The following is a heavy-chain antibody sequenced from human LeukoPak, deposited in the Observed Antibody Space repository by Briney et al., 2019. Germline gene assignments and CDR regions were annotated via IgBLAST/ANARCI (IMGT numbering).Heavy chain of an antibody. CDR3: VRGLLGAAFDI. Sequence: SETLSLTCTVSGGSISSYYWSWIRQPPGKGLEWIGYIYYSGSTNYNPSLKSRVTISVDTSKNQFSLKLSSVTAADTAVYYCVRGLLGAAFDIWGQGTMVTVSS. J-gene: IGHJ3*02. V-gene: IGHV4-59*01. CDR1: GGSISSYY. D-gene: IGHD2-15*01. CDR2: IYYSGST.